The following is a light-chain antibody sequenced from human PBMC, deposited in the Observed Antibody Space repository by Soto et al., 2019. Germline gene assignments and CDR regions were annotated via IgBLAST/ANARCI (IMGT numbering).Light chain of an antibody. V-gene: IGKV3-15*01. CDR3: QQYNNWPPVT. CDR1: QGVSSN. CDR2: GAS. J-gene: IGKJ2*01. Sequence: EIGMTQSPATLSVSPGERATLSCRASQGVSSNLAWYQQKPGQAPRLLIYGASTRATGIPARFSGSGSGTEFTLTISSLQSEDFAVYYCQQYNNWPPVTFGQGTKLEIK.